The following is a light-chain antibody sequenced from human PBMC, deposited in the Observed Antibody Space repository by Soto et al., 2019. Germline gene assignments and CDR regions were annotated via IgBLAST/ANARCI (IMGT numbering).Light chain of an antibody. CDR2: AAS. V-gene: IGKV1-12*02. J-gene: IGKJ4*01. CDR1: QDISSW. CDR3: QQTNSFPFT. Sequence: DIQMTQSPSSMSASVGDRVTLTCRASQDISSWLAWYQQKPGKAPKLLIYAASNLQSGVPSRFSGSGSGTDFALIINSLQPEDSATYYCQQTNSFPFTFGGGTKVEIK.